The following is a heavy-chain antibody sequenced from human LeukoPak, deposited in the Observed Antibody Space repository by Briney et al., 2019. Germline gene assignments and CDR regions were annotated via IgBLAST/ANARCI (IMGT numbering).Heavy chain of an antibody. CDR1: EFTVSSNY. CDR3: ARFTYYYGSGSSYFDY. CDR2: IYSGGST. Sequence: GGSLRLSCAASEFTVSSNYMSWVRQAPGKGLEWVSVIYSGGSTYYADSVKGRFTISRDNSKNTLYLQMNSLRAEDTAVYYCARFTYYYGSGSSYFDYWGQGTLVTVSS. D-gene: IGHD3-10*01. J-gene: IGHJ4*02. V-gene: IGHV3-66*01.